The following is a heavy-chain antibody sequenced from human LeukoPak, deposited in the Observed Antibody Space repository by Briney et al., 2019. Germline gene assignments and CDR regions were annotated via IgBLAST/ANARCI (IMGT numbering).Heavy chain of an antibody. Sequence: GASVKVSCKASGGTFSSYAISWVRQAPGQGLEWMGGIIPIFGTANCAQKFQGRVTITADESTSTAYMGLSSLRSEDTAVYYCARDSGGSYSSFDYWGQGTLVTVSS. CDR3: ARDSGGSYSSFDY. J-gene: IGHJ4*02. CDR2: IIPIFGTA. CDR1: GGTFSSYA. V-gene: IGHV1-69*13. D-gene: IGHD1-26*01.